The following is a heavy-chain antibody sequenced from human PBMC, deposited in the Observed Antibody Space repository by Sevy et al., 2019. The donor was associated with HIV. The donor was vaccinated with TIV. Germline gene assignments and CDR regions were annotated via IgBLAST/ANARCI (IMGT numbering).Heavy chain of an antibody. V-gene: IGHV3-15*01. D-gene: IGHD1-7*01. CDR2: IKRKTDGGTT. CDR3: TTVSLTNYRNPFDY. Sequence: GGSLRLSCAASGFTFSNAWMSWVRQAPGKGLEWVGRIKRKTDGGTTHYAAPLKGRFTISRDDSNTTLYLQMTSMKTEDTAVYYCTTVSLTNYRNPFDYWGQGTLVTVSS. CDR1: GFTFSNAW. J-gene: IGHJ4*02.